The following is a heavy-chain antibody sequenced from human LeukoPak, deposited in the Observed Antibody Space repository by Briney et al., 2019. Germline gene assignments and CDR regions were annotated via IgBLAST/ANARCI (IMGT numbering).Heavy chain of an antibody. V-gene: IGHV3-30*18. CDR1: KCSFSHYG. D-gene: IGHD3-3*01. CDR3: VKEYHSRGFGAYFDY. CDR2: LSSDGSIK. J-gene: IGHJ4*02. Sequence: GGSLRLYCTASKCSFSHYGMQWGRQAPGKGLECVAVLSSDGSIKVYADSVKGRFTLSRDNSINTVDLQMNSLRAEDTAVYYCVKEYHSRGFGAYFDYWGQGTLVTVSS.